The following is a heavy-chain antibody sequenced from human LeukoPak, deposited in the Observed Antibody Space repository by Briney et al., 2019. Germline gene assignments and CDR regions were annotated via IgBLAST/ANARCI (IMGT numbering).Heavy chain of an antibody. CDR3: AKDLYDILTALDY. Sequence: GGSLRLSCAASGFTFDDYAMHWVRQAPGKGLEWVSGISWNSGSIGYADSVKGRFTISRDNAKNSLYLQMNSLRAEDTALYYCAKDLYDILTALDYWGQGTLVTVSS. CDR1: GFTFDDYA. D-gene: IGHD3-9*01. CDR2: ISWNSGSI. V-gene: IGHV3-9*01. J-gene: IGHJ4*02.